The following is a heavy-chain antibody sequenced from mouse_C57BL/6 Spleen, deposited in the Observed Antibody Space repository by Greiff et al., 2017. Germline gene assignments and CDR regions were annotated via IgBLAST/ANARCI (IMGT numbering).Heavy chain of an antibody. CDR1: GYTFTSYW. CDR3: HQRGTDY. Sequence: QVQLQQPGAELVRPGTSVKLSCKASGYTFTSYWMHWVKQRPGQGLEWIGVIDPSDSYTNYNQKFKGKATLTVDTSSSTAYMQLSSLTSEDSAVYYCHQRGTDYWGQGTNLKGSS. V-gene: IGHV1-59*01. J-gene: IGHJ2*01. CDR2: IDPSDSYT.